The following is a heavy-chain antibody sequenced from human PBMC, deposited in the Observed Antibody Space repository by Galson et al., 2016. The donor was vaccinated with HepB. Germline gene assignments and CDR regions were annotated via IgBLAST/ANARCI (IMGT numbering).Heavy chain of an antibody. CDR3: ASAPTITTIWGS. J-gene: IGHJ5*02. CDR2: IYSGGNT. V-gene: IGHV3-66*01. D-gene: IGHD5-24*01. CDR1: GFTVGNNY. Sequence: SLRLSCAASGFTVGNNYMSWVRQAPGKGLEWVSLIYSGGNTLYADSVKGRFSISRDNSKNTLYLQMNSLSAEDTAVYYCASAPTITTIWGSWGQGTLVTVSS.